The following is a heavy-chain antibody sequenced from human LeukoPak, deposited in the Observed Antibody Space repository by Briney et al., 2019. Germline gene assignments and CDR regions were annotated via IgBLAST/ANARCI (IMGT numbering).Heavy chain of an antibody. V-gene: IGHV3-49*04. J-gene: IGHJ6*03. CDR1: GFTFGDYA. Sequence: PGGSLRLSCTASGFTFGDYAMSWVRQAPGKGLEWVGFIRSKAYGGTTEYAASVKGRFTISRDDSKSIAYLQMNSLKTEDTAVYYCTREGITMVRGVIITLYYMDVWGKGTTVTVSS. CDR2: IRSKAYGGTT. CDR3: TREGITMVRGVIITLYYMDV. D-gene: IGHD3-10*01.